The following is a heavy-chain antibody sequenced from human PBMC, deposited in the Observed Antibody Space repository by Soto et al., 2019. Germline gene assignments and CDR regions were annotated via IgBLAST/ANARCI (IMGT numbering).Heavy chain of an antibody. CDR3: ARGDLTGTSYYYFGMDV. D-gene: IGHD7-27*01. J-gene: IGHJ6*02. Sequence: QVQLQESGPGLVKPSQTLSLTCTVSGGSISSGDYYWSWVRQAPGKGLEWLGYIHYSGSTYYTPSLKNQITMSVDTSKNQFSLNLSSVTAADTAVYYCARGDLTGTSYYYFGMDVWGQGTTVTVSS. CDR1: GGSISSGDYY. V-gene: IGHV4-30-4*01. CDR2: IHYSGST.